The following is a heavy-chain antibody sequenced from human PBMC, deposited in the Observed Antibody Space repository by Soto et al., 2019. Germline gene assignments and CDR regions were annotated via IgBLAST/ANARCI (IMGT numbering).Heavy chain of an antibody. D-gene: IGHD1-26*01. J-gene: IGHJ5*02. CDR2: ISYDGSNK. CDR3: ARDMKWELNWFDP. Sequence: PGGSLRLSCAASGFTFSSYAMHWVRQAPGKGLEWVAVISYDGSNKYYADSVKGRFTISRDNSKNTLYLQMNSLRAEDTAVYYCARDMKWELNWFDPWGQGTLVTVSS. V-gene: IGHV3-30-3*01. CDR1: GFTFSSYA.